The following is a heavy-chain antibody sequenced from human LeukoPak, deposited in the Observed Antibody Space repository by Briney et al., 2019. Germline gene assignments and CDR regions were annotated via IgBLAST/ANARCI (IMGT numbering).Heavy chain of an antibody. CDR3: ALLAVASDYY. Sequence: PGGSLRLSCAVSGFPFSIYEMNWVRQAPGKGLEWVSNIGSSGTTIYYADSVKGQFSISRDNAKNSLYLQMNSLRVEDTAVYYCALLAVASDYYWGQGALVTVSS. CDR2: IGSSGTTI. D-gene: IGHD6-19*01. CDR1: GFPFSIYE. J-gene: IGHJ4*02. V-gene: IGHV3-48*03.